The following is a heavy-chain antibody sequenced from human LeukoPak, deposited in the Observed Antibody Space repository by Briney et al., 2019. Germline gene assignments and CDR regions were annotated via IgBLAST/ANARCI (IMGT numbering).Heavy chain of an antibody. V-gene: IGHV3-23*01. J-gene: IGHJ4*02. D-gene: IGHD6-13*01. CDR2: ISDSGGSR. CDR3: AKGPKKQMVGSRGYYFDF. Sequence: GGSLRLSCGASGFTFSSYAMVWVRQAPGKGLEWVSGISDSGGSRHYADSVKGRFTISRDNSKNTLYLQVNSLRAEDTAVYFCAKGPKKQMVGSRGYYFDFWGQGTLVTVSS. CDR1: GFTFSSYA.